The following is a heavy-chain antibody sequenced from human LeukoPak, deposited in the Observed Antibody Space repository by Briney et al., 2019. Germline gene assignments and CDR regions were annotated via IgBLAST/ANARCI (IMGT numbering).Heavy chain of an antibody. CDR3: ARGGDWLFDY. D-gene: IGHD2-21*02. Sequence: PSETLSLTCAVYGGSFSDYYWSWIRQPPGKGLEWIGEINHSGSTKYNLSLKSRVSISVDTSKNQFSLELNSVTAADTAVYYCARGGDWLFDYWGQGNLVPVSS. V-gene: IGHV4-34*01. CDR1: GGSFSDYY. J-gene: IGHJ4*02. CDR2: INHSGST.